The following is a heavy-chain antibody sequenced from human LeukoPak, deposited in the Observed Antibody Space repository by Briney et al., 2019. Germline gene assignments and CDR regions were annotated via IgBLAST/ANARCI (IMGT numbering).Heavy chain of an antibody. CDR2: INHSGST. D-gene: IGHD4-23*01. J-gene: IGHJ4*02. CDR3: ARGRGNSDY. V-gene: IGHV4-34*01. CDR1: GESFNDYY. Sequence: SENLSLTCAVYGESFNDYYWSWIRQPPGKGLEWIGEINHSGSTNYNPSLKSRVTISVDTSKNQFSLKLTSVTAADTAVYYCARGRGNSDYWGQGTLVTVSS.